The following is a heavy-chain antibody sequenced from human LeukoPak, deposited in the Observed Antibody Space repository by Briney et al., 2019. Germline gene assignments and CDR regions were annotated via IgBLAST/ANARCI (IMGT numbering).Heavy chain of an antibody. J-gene: IGHJ4*02. CDR1: GFTFSDYY. CDR3: ARGNRPPDY. CDR2: ISGSSKYI. V-gene: IGHV3-11*06. Sequence: GGSLRLSCAASGFTFSDYYMSWIRQAPGKGLEWVSCISGSSKYINYADSVKGRFTISRDNAKNSLYLQMNSLRAEDTAVYYCARGNRPPDYWGQGTLVTVSS.